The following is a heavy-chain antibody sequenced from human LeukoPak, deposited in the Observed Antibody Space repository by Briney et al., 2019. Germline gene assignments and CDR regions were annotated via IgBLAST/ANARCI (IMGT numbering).Heavy chain of an antibody. Sequence: ASMKVSCKASGYTFTGYYMHWVRQAPGQGLEWMGRINPNSGGTNYAQKFQGRVTMTRDTSISTAYVELSRLRSDDTAVYYCARVGYRTYGGNVHWGQGTLVTVSS. V-gene: IGHV1-2*06. CDR3: ARVGYRTYGGNVH. J-gene: IGHJ4*02. D-gene: IGHD4/OR15-4a*01. CDR1: GYTFTGYY. CDR2: INPNSGGT.